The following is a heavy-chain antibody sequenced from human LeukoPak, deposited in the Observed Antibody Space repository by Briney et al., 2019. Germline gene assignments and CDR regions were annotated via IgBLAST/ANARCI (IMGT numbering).Heavy chain of an antibody. Sequence: GGSLRLSCAASGFTFSSYSMNWVRQAPGKGLEWVSSISPSSSYIYYADSLKGRFTISRDNAENSLFLQMNSLRAEDTAVYYCARDKQWLPDYWGQGTLVTVSS. CDR2: ISPSSSYI. CDR3: ARDKQWLPDY. J-gene: IGHJ4*02. CDR1: GFTFSSYS. D-gene: IGHD6-19*01. V-gene: IGHV3-21*01.